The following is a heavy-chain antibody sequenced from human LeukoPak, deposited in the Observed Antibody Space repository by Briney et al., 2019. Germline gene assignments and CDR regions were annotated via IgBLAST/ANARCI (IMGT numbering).Heavy chain of an antibody. CDR2: INHSGST. D-gene: IGHD6-13*01. Sequence: PSETLPLTCAVYGGSFSSYYWSWIRQPRGKGLEWIVEINHSGSTNYNPSLKSRVTISVDTSRNQFSLKVSSVTAADTAVYYCARSERSGIYFDYWGQGTLVTVSS. J-gene: IGHJ4*02. CDR3: ARSERSGIYFDY. V-gene: IGHV4-34*01. CDR1: GGSFSSYY.